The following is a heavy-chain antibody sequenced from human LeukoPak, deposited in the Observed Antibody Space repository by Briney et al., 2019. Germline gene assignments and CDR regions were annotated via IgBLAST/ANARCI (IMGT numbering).Heavy chain of an antibody. CDR1: GGSISSYY. D-gene: IGHD3-9*01. Sequence: SETLSLTCTVSGGSISSYYWSWIRQPPRKGLEWIGYIYNRGSTNYNPSLKSRVTISVDTSKNQFSLKLSSVTAADTAVYYCAREGNYDILTGLDAFDIWGQGTMVTVSS. J-gene: IGHJ3*02. CDR2: IYNRGST. CDR3: AREGNYDILTGLDAFDI. V-gene: IGHV4-59*01.